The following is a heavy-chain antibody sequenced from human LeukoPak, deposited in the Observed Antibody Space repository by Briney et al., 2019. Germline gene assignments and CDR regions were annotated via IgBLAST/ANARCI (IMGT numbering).Heavy chain of an antibody. CDR2: PVVGRRTT. V-gene: IGHV1-58*02. D-gene: IGHD1-26*01. CDR1: GFTFTSSA. Sequence: GTSVKVSCKASGFTFTSSAMQGVRRARGHRLEWIGWPVVGRRTTKYTQKFQERVTITRDMSTSTAYIELRSLRSEDTAVYYCAADLGIVGAPGLDYWGQGTLVTVSS. CDR3: AADLGIVGAPGLDY. J-gene: IGHJ4*02.